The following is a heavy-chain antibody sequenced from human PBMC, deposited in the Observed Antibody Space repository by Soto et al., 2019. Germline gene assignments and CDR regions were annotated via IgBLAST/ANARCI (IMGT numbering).Heavy chain of an antibody. CDR2: IHPSGST. J-gene: IGHJ6*02. CDR3: ARGRGEYKLGNV. CDR1: GGSLSDYY. Sequence: QVQLQQWGAGLLKPSETLSLTCAVSGGSLSDYYWPWIRQSPGKGLEWIGEIHPSGSTYYNPSLRSRVTISVDTSKNQFSLKLTSLTAADTAIYYCARGRGEYKLGNVWGHGTTVTVSS. V-gene: IGHV4-34*01. D-gene: IGHD4-17*01.